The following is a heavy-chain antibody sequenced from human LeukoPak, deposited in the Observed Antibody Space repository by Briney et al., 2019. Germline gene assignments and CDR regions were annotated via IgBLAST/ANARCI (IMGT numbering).Heavy chain of an antibody. CDR3: ARHDMDVAGAGLDYFDY. D-gene: IGHD1-26*01. V-gene: IGHV4-59*08. Sequence: ETLSLTCTVPGGSISRYYWTRIRQLPCQGLASIGYIYYSGSTNYNRSLKSRVTIAVDTSKSQFSLKLNSVTAADTAVYYCARHDMDVAGAGLDYFDYWGQATLVTVSS. J-gene: IGHJ4*02. CDR1: GGSISRYY. CDR2: IYYSGST.